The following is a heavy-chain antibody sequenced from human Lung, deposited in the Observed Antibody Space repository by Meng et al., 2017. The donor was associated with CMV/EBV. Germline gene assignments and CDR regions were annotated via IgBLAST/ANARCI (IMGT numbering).Heavy chain of an antibody. J-gene: IGHJ4*02. V-gene: IGHV1-2*02. CDR1: GYTFTCYY. CDR2: INPNSGGT. D-gene: IGHD3-3*01. CDR3: ARDPPEDFWSDYYTTGSDY. Sequence: ASVKVSCKASGYTFTCYYMHWVRQAPGQGLEWMGWINPNSGGTNYAQKFQGRVTMTRDTSISTAYMELSRLRSDDTAVYYWARDPPEDFWSDYYTTGSDYWGQGTLVTVSS.